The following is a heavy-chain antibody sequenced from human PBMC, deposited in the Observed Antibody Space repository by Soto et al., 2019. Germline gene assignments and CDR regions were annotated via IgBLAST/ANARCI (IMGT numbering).Heavy chain of an antibody. CDR2: ISGSGGST. D-gene: IGHD2-21*01. J-gene: IGHJ4*02. CDR1: GFTFSSYA. Sequence: EVQLLESGGGLVQPGGSLRLSCAASGFTFSSYAMSWVRQAPGKGLEWVSAISGSGGSTYYADSVKGRFTISRDNSKNTLYLQMTSLRAEDTAVYYCAKDRWRLRGSIRSPYCFDYWGQGTLVTVSS. V-gene: IGHV3-23*01. CDR3: AKDRWRLRGSIRSPYCFDY.